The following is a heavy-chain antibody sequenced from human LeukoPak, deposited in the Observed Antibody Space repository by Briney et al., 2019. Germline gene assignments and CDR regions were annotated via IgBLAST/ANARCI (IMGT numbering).Heavy chain of an antibody. D-gene: IGHD5-18*01. V-gene: IGHV4-59*01. CDR3: ARQIGYNYGFDY. J-gene: IGHJ4*02. CDR2: IYYSGST. Sequence: PSQTLSLTCTVSGGSISSYYWSWIRQPPGKGLEWIGYIYYSGSTNYNPSLKSRVTISVDTSKNQFSLKLSSVTAADTAVYYCARQIGYNYGFDYWGQGTLVTVSS. CDR1: GGSISSYY.